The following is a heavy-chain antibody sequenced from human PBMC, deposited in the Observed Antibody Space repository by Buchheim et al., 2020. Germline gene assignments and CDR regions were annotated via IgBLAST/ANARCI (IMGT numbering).Heavy chain of an antibody. CDR1: GFTFSSYA. CDR3: ARDESDCTNGVCYSNWFDP. CDR2: ISYDGSNK. V-gene: IGHV3-30-3*01. J-gene: IGHJ5*02. Sequence: QVQLVESGGGVVQPGRSLRLSCAASGFTFSSYAMHWFRQAPGKGLEWVAVISYDGSNKYYADSVKGRFTISRDNSTNTLYLQMNSLRAEDTAVYYCARDESDCTNGVCYSNWFDPWGQGTL. D-gene: IGHD2-8*01.